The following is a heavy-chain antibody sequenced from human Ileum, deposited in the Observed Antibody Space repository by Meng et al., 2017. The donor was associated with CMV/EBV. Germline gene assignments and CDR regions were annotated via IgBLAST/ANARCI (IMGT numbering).Heavy chain of an antibody. CDR1: GFTFSTYA. J-gene: IGHJ6*02. CDR2: TPNDENYK. V-gene: IGHV3-30*04. CDR3: AKDLGPSRSSMSRYYYYDMDV. D-gene: IGHD1-26*01. Sequence: GESLKISCEASGFTFSTYAMHWVRQAPGKGLEWVAVTPNDENYKFYAGSVKGRFTISRDNSKNTLYLEMNSLRAESTALYYYAKDLGPSRSSMSRYYYYDMDVWGQGTTVTVSS.